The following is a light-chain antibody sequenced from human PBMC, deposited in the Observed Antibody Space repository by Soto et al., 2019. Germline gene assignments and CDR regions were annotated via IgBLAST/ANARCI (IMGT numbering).Light chain of an antibody. CDR2: DAS. Sequence: EIVLTQSPATLSLSPGERATLSCRASQGVGVYFAWYQQKPAQVPSLLIYDASNRSTGVPARFSGSGSGTHFTLTISSLETEDFAVYYCLQRYKYPWTFGQGTKVYIK. V-gene: IGKV3-11*01. J-gene: IGKJ1*01. CDR3: LQRYKYPWT. CDR1: QGVGVY.